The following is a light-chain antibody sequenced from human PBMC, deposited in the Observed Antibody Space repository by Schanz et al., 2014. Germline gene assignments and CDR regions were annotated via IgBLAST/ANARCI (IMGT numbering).Light chain of an antibody. Sequence: QSALTQPPSASGSPGQSVTISCTGTSSDVGGYNYVSWYQQHPGKAPKLMIYDVSNRPSGVSTRFSGSKSGNTASLTISGLQAEDEAEYYCSSNVGSNNVQFGGGTKLTVL. J-gene: IGLJ3*02. CDR1: SSDVGGYNY. CDR2: DVS. V-gene: IGLV2-8*01. CDR3: SSNVGSNNVQ.